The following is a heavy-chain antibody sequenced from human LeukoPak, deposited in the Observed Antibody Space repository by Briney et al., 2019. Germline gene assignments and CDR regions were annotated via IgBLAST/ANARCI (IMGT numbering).Heavy chain of an antibody. CDR3: ARDYVYCSGGSCYSWGTRGYYYYGMDV. D-gene: IGHD2-15*01. Sequence: GGSLRLSCAASGFTFSNYSMNWVRQAPGKGLEWVSSISSSSSYIYYADSVKGRFTISRDNAKNSLYLQMNSLRAEDTAVYYCARDYVYCSGGSCYSWGTRGYYYYGMDVWGQGTTVTVSS. J-gene: IGHJ6*02. CDR2: ISSSSSYI. V-gene: IGHV3-21*01. CDR1: GFTFSNYS.